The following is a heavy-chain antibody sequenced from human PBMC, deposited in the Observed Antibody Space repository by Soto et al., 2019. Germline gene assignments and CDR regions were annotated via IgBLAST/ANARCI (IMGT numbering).Heavy chain of an antibody. CDR3: ARGGEVGVAGSAAFDM. J-gene: IGHJ3*02. CDR2: INPGSGAA. V-gene: IGHV1-46*01. CDR1: GYTVTTHY. Sequence: QVQLVQSGAEVKKPGALVKISCTASGYTVTTHYMHWVRQAPGRGLEWMGAINPGSGAAKYTQTFQARVTMTRDTSTNTVYMEMSALRSEDTAVFYCARGGEVGVAGSAAFDMWGQGTMVTVSS. D-gene: IGHD3-3*01.